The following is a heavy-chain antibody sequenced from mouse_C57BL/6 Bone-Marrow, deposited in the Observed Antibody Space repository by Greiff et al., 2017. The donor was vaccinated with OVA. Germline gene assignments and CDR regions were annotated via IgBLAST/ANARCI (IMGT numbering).Heavy chain of an antibody. CDR1: GYTFTSYW. D-gene: IGHD1-1*02. J-gene: IGHJ3*01. V-gene: IGHV1-64*01. CDR2: IHPNSGST. CDR3: ARRVDDAWFAY. Sequence: QVQLKQPGAELVKPGASVKLSCKASGYTFTSYWMHWVKQRPGQGLEWIGMIHPNSGSTNYNEKFKSKATLTVDKSSSTAYMQLSSLTSEDSAVYYCARRVDDAWFAYWGQGTLVTVSA.